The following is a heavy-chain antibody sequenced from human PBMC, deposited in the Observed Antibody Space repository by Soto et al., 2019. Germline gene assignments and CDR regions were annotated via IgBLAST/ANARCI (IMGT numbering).Heavy chain of an antibody. J-gene: IGHJ4*02. CDR1: GFTFSSYG. V-gene: IGHV3-30*18. D-gene: IGHD6-19*01. CDR3: AKDRSHSSGWYTFDY. Sequence: GGSLRLSCAASGFTFSSYGMHWVRQAPGKGLEWVAVISYDGSNKYYADSVKGRFTISRDNSENTLYLQMNSLRAEDTAVFYCAKDRSHSSGWYTFDYWGQGTLVTVSS. CDR2: ISYDGSNK.